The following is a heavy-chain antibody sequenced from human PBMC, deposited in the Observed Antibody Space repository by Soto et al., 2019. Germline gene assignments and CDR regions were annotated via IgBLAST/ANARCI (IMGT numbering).Heavy chain of an antibody. J-gene: IGHJ6*03. V-gene: IGHV3-73*01. CDR1: GFTFSDSA. CDR2: IRSKPNTDAT. D-gene: IGHD2-15*01. Sequence: HPGGSLRLSCAASGFTFSDSAMHWVRQASGKGLEWVGRIRSKPNTDATAYAASVKGRFTISRDDSKNTAYLQMNSLKTEDTAVYYCTRHVDCSGGSCYSGYYYYMDVWGKGTTVTGLL. CDR3: TRHVDCSGGSCYSGYYYYMDV.